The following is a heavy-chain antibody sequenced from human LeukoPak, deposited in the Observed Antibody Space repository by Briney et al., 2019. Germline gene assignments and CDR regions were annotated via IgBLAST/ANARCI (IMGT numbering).Heavy chain of an antibody. J-gene: IGHJ4*02. V-gene: IGHV1-18*04. CDR2: ISAYNGNT. D-gene: IGHD5-18*01. Sequence: VASVKVSFKASGYTFTGYYMHWVRQAPGQGLEWMGWISAYNGNTNYAQKLQGRVTMTTDTSTSTAYMELRSLRSDDTAVYYCARGDVDTTPNCLDYWGQGTLVTVSS. CDR1: GYTFTGYY. CDR3: ARGDVDTTPNCLDY.